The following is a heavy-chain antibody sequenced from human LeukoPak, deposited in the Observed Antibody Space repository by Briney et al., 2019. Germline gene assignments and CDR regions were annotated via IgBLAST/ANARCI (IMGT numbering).Heavy chain of an antibody. J-gene: IGHJ4*02. D-gene: IGHD3-10*01. V-gene: IGHV4-4*02. CDR1: GGSISSSNW. CDR3: ARMSPRYYYGSGGLPGSDY. Sequence: SGTLSLTCAVSGGSISSSNWWSWVSQPPGKGLEWIGEIYHSGSTNYNPSLKSRVTISVDKSKNQFSLKLSSVTAADTAVYYCARMSPRYYYGSGGLPGSDYWGQGTLVTVSS. CDR2: IYHSGST.